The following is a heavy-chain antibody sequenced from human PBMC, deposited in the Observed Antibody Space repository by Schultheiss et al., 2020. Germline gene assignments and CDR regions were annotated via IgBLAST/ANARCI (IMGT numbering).Heavy chain of an antibody. CDR2: ISYSGNTV. V-gene: IGHV3-48*01. CDR1: GFNFGSHN. J-gene: IGHJ6*02. Sequence: GGSLRLSCAASGFNFGSHNMNWVRQAPGKGLEWVAYISYSGNTVYYADSVQGRFTISRDNAKNSLSLQMNSLRAEDTAVYYCARPYCGGDCFFYYYYGMDVWGQGTTVTVSS. D-gene: IGHD2-21*02. CDR3: ARPYCGGDCFFYYYYGMDV.